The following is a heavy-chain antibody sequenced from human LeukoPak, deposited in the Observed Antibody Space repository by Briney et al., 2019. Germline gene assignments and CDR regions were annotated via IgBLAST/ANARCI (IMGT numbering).Heavy chain of an antibody. J-gene: IGHJ4*02. Sequence: ASLKVSCKASGYTFTGYYMYWVRQAPRQGLGWMGWINPNSGGTNYAQKFQGRVTMTRDTSISTAYMELSRLRSDDTAVYYCARVEDVDTDPGGWGQGTLVTVSS. V-gene: IGHV1-2*02. CDR2: INPNSGGT. D-gene: IGHD5-18*01. CDR3: ARVEDVDTDPGG. CDR1: GYTFTGYY.